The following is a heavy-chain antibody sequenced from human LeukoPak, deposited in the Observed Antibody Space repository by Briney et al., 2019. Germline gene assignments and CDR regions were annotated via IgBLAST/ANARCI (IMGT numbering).Heavy chain of an antibody. V-gene: IGHV4-61*02. D-gene: IGHD1-26*01. J-gene: IGHJ6*03. CDR3: ARGRGGRNYYYYYYMDV. CDR1: GDSINSGSYY. CDR2: IYTSGNT. Sequence: SETLSLTCTVSGDSINSGSYYWSWLRQPAGKGLEWIGRIYTSGNTNYNTSLKSRVTISVDTSKNQFSLKLSSVTAADTAVYYCARGRGGRNYYYYYYMDVWGKGTTVTVSS.